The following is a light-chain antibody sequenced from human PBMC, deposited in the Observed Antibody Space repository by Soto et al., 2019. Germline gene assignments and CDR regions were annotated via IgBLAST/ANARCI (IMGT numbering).Light chain of an antibody. CDR3: QRCDSLRT. CDR1: QSVRSNF. Sequence: EIVLTQSPGTLSLSPGERATLSCRASQSVRSNFLAWYQQKPGQAPRLLIYGASNRATGIPDRFSGSGSGTDFTLTITRLEPEDFAMYYCQRCDSLRTFGQGTKVEF. J-gene: IGKJ1*01. CDR2: GAS. V-gene: IGKV3-20*01.